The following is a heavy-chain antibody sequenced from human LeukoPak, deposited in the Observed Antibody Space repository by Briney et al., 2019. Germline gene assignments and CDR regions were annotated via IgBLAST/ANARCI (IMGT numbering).Heavy chain of an antibody. V-gene: IGHV3-23*01. CDR3: ASDSGSYDAFDI. Sequence: GGSLRLSCAASGFTVSSYAMSWVRQAPGKGLEWVSAISGSGGSTYYADSVKGRFTISRDNSKNTLYLQMNSLRAEDTAVYYCASDSGSYDAFDIWGQGTMVTVSS. CDR2: ISGSGGST. J-gene: IGHJ3*02. D-gene: IGHD1-26*01. CDR1: GFTVSSYA.